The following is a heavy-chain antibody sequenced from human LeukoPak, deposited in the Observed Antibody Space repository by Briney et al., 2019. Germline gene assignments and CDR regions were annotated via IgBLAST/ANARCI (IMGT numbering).Heavy chain of an antibody. J-gene: IGHJ3*02. CDR2: INSDGSST. Sequence: PGGSLRLSCAASGFTFSSYWVHWVRQAPGKGLVWVSRINSDGSSTSYADSVKGRFTISRDNAKNTLYLQMNSLRAEDTAVYYCARPLGNDAFDIWGQGTMVTVSS. V-gene: IGHV3-74*01. CDR3: ARPLGNDAFDI. CDR1: GFTFSSYW.